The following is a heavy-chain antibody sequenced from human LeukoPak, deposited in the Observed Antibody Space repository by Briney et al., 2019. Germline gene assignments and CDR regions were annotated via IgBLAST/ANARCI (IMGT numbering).Heavy chain of an antibody. CDR1: GLTVSSTY. Sequence: GGSLRLSCVISGLTVSSTYMSWVRQAPGKGLEWVAVIYSGGTTNYADSVKGRFTISRDNFKNTLYLQMNSLRAEDTAVYYCARGKYQLLFDYWGQGTLVTVSS. J-gene: IGHJ4*02. D-gene: IGHD2-2*01. V-gene: IGHV3-66*01. CDR3: ARGKYQLLFDY. CDR2: IYSGGTT.